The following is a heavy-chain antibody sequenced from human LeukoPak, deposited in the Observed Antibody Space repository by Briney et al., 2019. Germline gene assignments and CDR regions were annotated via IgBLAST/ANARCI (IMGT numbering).Heavy chain of an antibody. CDR2: IYTSGCT. J-gene: IGHJ4*02. CDR1: RGSLSNYF. CDR3: TRGFLQIDY. V-gene: IGHV4-4*09. Sequence: SETLSLTCTLSRGSLSNYFWTWIRQPPGKGLEWIGYIYTSGCTNYNPSLESRVTMSVDTSKNQFSLRLSSVTAADTAVYYCTRGFLQIDYWGQGTLVTVSS.